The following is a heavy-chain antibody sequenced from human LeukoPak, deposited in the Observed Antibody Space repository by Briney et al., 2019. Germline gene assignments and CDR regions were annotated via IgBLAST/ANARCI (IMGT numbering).Heavy chain of an antibody. Sequence: SETLSLTCSVSSDSISTYDWSWIRQPAGKGLEWLGQTFTSGSATYNSSLKSRLTMSVDKSENQVSLKLISVTAADTAIYYCARHSPSGWYFFDFWGRGTLVTVSS. J-gene: IGHJ4*02. V-gene: IGHV4-4*07. CDR2: TFTSGSA. D-gene: IGHD6-19*01. CDR3: ARHSPSGWYFFDF. CDR1: SDSISTYD.